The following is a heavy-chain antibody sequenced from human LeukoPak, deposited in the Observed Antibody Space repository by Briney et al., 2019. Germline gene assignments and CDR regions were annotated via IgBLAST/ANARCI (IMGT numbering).Heavy chain of an antibody. D-gene: IGHD2-8*01. CDR2: MNPNNENT. Sequence: RASVTVSCKASGYTFTSYVIIWPRQATGQGLEWMGWMNPNNENTGYVQKLQGRLTMTRDTSISTAYMELSSLRSEDTAVYYCARDLVDNACDFWGQGTLVTVSS. J-gene: IGHJ4*02. V-gene: IGHV1-8*02. CDR3: ARDLVDNACDF. CDR1: GYTFTSYV.